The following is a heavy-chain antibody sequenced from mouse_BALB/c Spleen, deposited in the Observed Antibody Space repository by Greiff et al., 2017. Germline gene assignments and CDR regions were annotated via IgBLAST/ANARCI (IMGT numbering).Heavy chain of an antibody. CDR3: ARRRGNYYWYVDG. V-gene: IGHV1-9*01. J-gene: IGHJ1*01. CDR1: GYTFSSYW. D-gene: IGHD2-1*01. CDR2: ILPGRGST. Sequence: QVQLKESGAELMKPGASVQISCKATGYTFSSYWIEWVKQRPGHGLEWIGEILPGRGSTNYNEKFKGKATFTADTSSNTAYMQLSSLTSEDSAVYYCARRRGNYYWYVDGWGAGTTVTVSS.